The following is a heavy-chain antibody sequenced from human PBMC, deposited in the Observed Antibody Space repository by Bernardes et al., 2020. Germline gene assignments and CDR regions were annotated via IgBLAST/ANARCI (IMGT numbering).Heavy chain of an antibody. J-gene: IGHJ4*02. CDR3: ARGEVWGMLEWLNPGY. D-gene: IGHD3-3*01. V-gene: IGHV3-53*01. CDR2: IYSGGAT. CDR1: GFTFQKYW. Sequence: GGSLRLSCAASGFTFQKYWMSWVRQAPGKGLEWVSVIYSGGATYYTDSVKGRFTISRDNSKNTLYLQMNSLRAEDTAVYYCARGEVWGMLEWLNPGYWGRGTLVTVSS.